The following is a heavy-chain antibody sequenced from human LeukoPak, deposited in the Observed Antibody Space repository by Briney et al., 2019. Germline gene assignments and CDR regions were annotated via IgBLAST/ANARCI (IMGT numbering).Heavy chain of an antibody. Sequence: ASVKVSRKTSGYTFTGYYIHWVRQAPAQGLEWMGLINPNSGGTNYAQNFQVRVTMTRDTSINTAYMELGRLRSDDTAVYYRARSPGLDTAVVNRPWGQGTLITVSS. J-gene: IGHJ5*02. CDR2: INPNSGGT. CDR3: ARSPGLDTAVVNRP. D-gene: IGHD5-18*01. V-gene: IGHV1-2*02. CDR1: GYTFTGYY.